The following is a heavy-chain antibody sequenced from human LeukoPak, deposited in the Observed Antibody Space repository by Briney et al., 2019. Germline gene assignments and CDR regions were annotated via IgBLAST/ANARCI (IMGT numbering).Heavy chain of an antibody. CDR1: GGSISSYY. CDR3: ARDNSYGNWFDP. CDR2: IYYSGST. J-gene: IGHJ5*02. Sequence: SETLSLTCTVSGGSISSYYWSWIRQPPGKGLEWLGYIYYSGSTNYNPSLKSRVTISVDTSKNQFSLKLSSVTAADTAVYYCARDNSYGNWFDPWGQGTLVTVSS. D-gene: IGHD5-18*01. V-gene: IGHV4-59*01.